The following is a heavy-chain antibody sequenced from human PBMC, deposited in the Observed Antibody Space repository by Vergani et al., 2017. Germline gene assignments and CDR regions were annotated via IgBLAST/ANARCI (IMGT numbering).Heavy chain of an antibody. J-gene: IGHJ4*02. CDR3: ARAYCSRTSCYFDY. CDR2: IKQDGSEK. Sequence: EVQLVESGGGLVQPGGSLRLSCAASGLTFSSYWMSWVRQAPGKGLEWVANIKQDGSEKYYVDSVKGRFTISRDNAKNSLYLQMDSLRAEATAVYYCARAYCSRTSCYFDYWGQGTLVTVSS. D-gene: IGHD2-2*01. V-gene: IGHV3-7*03. CDR1: GLTFSSYW.